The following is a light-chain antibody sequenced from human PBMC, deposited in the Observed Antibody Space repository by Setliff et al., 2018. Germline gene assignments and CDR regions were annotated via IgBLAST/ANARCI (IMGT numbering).Light chain of an antibody. V-gene: IGLV2-23*02. CDR1: SSDVGAYTL. J-gene: IGLJ3*02. Sequence: QSVLTQPAPVSGSPGQSITISCTGTSSDVGAYTLVSWYQQHPGKAPKVLIFDVSKRPSGVSNRFSGSKSGNSASLTISGLQAEDEADYYCCSYAGDFILVFGGGTKVTVL. CDR3: CSYAGDFILV. CDR2: DVS.